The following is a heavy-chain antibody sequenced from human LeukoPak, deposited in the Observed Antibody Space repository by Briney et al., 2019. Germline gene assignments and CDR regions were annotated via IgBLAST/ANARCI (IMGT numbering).Heavy chain of an antibody. CDR2: INPNSGGT. CDR3: ARDYYGSGSYYY. CDR1: GYTFTSYG. V-gene: IGHV1-2*02. Sequence: PVASVKVSCKASGYTFTSYGISWVRQAPGQGLEWMGWINPNSGGTNYAQKFQGRVTMTRDTSISTAYMELSRLRSDDTAVYYCARDYYGSGSYYYWGQGTLVTVSS. J-gene: IGHJ4*02. D-gene: IGHD3-10*01.